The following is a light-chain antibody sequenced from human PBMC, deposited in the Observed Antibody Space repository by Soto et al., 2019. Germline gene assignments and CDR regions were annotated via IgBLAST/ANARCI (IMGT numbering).Light chain of an antibody. Sequence: EIVLTQSPDTLSLSPGERATLSCRASQSVGNNFLAWYQQKPGQAPTLLIYDASSRASGLPDRFSGSGSETDFTLTVSRLELEDFAVYFCHQYGSSPITFGQGTRLEIK. V-gene: IGKV3-20*01. CDR3: HQYGSSPIT. CDR1: QSVGNNF. J-gene: IGKJ5*01. CDR2: DAS.